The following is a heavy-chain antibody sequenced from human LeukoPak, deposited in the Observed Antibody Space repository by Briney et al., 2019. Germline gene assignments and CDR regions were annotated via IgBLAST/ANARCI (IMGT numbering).Heavy chain of an antibody. V-gene: IGHV3-53*01. D-gene: IGHD3-22*01. CDR3: ARSQGGTMSLRHFDL. J-gene: IGHJ2*01. CDR1: GFTVSSNY. Sequence: GASLRLSCAASGFTVSSNYMRWVRQAPGKGLEWVSVINSGGNAYYAESVKGRFTISRDNSKNMLYLQMNSLRAEDTAVYYCARSQGGTMSLRHFDLWGRGTLVTVSS. CDR2: INSGGNA.